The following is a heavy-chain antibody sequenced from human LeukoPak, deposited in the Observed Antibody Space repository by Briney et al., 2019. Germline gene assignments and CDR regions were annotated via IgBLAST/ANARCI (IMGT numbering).Heavy chain of an antibody. CDR1: GGSISSTSSY. Sequence: SETLSLTCTVSGGSISSTSSYWGWIRQPPGKGLEWIANIYYSGSTYYNSSLKSRVTISVDTSKNQFPLKLSSVTAADTAVYYCARQCGIFGIGYYYYYMDVWGKGTTVTISS. CDR2: IYYSGST. D-gene: IGHD3-3*01. V-gene: IGHV4-39*06. J-gene: IGHJ6*03. CDR3: ARQCGIFGIGYYYYYMDV.